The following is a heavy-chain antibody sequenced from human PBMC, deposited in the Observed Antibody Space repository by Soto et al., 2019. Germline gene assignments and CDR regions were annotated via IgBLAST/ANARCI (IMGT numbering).Heavy chain of an antibody. CDR2: ISYDGSNK. J-gene: IGHJ6*02. CDR3: ARETDYYGSATSYYSGMDV. CDR1: GFTFSSYA. Sequence: QVQLVESGGGVVQPGRSLRLSCAASGFTFSSYAMHWVRQAPGKGLEWVAVISYDGSNKYYADSVKGRFTISRDNSKNTLYLQMNSLRAEDTAVYYCARETDYYGSATSYYSGMDVWGQGTTVTVSS. V-gene: IGHV3-30-3*01. D-gene: IGHD3-10*01.